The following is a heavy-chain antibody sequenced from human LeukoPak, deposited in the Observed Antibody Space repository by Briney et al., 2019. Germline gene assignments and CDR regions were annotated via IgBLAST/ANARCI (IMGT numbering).Heavy chain of an antibody. CDR3: ARDEYYYDSSGYQTSDFDY. CDR1: GYTFTSYY. Sequence: ASVKVSCKASGYTFTSYYMHWVRQAPGQGLEWMGIINPSGGSTNYAQKFQGRVTMTRDTSISTAYMELSRLRSDDTAVYYCARDEYYYDSSGYQTSDFDYWGQGTLVTVSS. V-gene: IGHV1-2*02. D-gene: IGHD3-22*01. CDR2: INPSGGST. J-gene: IGHJ4*02.